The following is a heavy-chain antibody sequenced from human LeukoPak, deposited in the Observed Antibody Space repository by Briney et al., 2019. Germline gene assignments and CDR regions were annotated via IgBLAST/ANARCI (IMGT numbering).Heavy chain of an antibody. J-gene: IGHJ4*02. CDR2: IYYSGST. D-gene: IGHD3-22*01. V-gene: IGHV4-59*01. Sequence: SETLSLTCTVSGGSISSYYWSWIRQPPGKGLEWIGYIYYSGSTNYIPSLKSRVTMSVDTSKNQFSLKLSSVTAADTAVYYCARVDYDSSGYSDYWGQGTLVTVSS. CDR3: ARVDYDSSGYSDY. CDR1: GGSISSYY.